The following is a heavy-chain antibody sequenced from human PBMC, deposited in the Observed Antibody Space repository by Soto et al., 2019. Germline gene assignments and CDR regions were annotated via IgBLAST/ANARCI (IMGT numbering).Heavy chain of an antibody. CDR2: IYWDDYK. D-gene: IGHD4-17*01. Sequence: QITLKESGPTLVKPTQTLTLTCTFSGFSLSTSGVGVGWIRQPPGKALEWLAVIYWDDYKHYSPSLKSRLTITKDTSKNQVVLTMTNMDPVDTATYYCAHKGYGDYPLDHWGQGTLLTVSS. CDR3: AHKGYGDYPLDH. V-gene: IGHV2-5*02. CDR1: GFSLSTSGVG. J-gene: IGHJ4*02.